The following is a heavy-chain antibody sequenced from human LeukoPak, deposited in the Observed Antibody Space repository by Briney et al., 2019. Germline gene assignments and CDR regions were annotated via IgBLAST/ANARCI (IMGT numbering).Heavy chain of an antibody. Sequence: GGSLSLSFAASGFTFSSNTMSWFRKAPGKGLEWVSVIYSGGSTYYADSVKGRFTISRDNSKNTLYLQMNSLRAEDTAVYYCAGNYYYYMDVWGKGTTVTVSS. CDR1: GFTFSSNT. J-gene: IGHJ6*03. V-gene: IGHV3-53*01. CDR3: AGNYYYYMDV. CDR2: IYSGGST.